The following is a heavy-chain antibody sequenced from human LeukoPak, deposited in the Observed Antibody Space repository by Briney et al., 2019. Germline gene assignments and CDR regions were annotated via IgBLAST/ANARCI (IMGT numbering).Heavy chain of an antibody. V-gene: IGHV7-4-1*02. CDR1: GYTFTSYA. J-gene: IGHJ5*02. CDR3: ARDLGEITMVRGVMGNWFDP. D-gene: IGHD3-10*01. CDR2: INTNTGNP. Sequence: ASVKVSCKASGYTFTSYAMNWVRQAPGQGLEWMGWINTNTGNPTYAQGFTGRFVFSLDTSVSTAYLQISSLKAEDTAVYYCARDLGEITMVRGVMGNWFDPWGQGTLVTVSS.